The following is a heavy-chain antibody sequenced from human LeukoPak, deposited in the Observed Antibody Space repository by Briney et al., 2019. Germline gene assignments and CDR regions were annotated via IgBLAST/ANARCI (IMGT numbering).Heavy chain of an antibody. Sequence: SETLSLTCTVSGGSISSSCCSWIRQRPRQGLGWVGFMYFSGSTNYNSSLNRRGTISVDTSKNQYSLNLSPVTAAAAAVDYCARGLGTHSSSRYQGEYWSDPWGQGSLLTVSS. CDR3: ARGLGTHSSSRYQGEYWSDP. CDR2: MYFSGST. CDR1: GGSISSSC. D-gene: IGHD6-13*01. V-gene: IGHV4-59*13. J-gene: IGHJ5*02.